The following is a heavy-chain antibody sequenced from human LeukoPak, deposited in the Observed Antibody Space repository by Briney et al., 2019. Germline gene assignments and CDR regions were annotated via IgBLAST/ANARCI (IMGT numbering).Heavy chain of an antibody. Sequence: GGSLRLSCTASGFTFTSYGMNWVRQAPGKGLEWVSFIDTSGSYIYYGDSLKGRVTISRDNAKNSLYLQMNSLRAEDTAVYYCARNLRLHTPRAFDIWGQGTMVTVSS. CDR2: IDTSGSYI. CDR1: GFTFTSYG. J-gene: IGHJ3*02. D-gene: IGHD5-24*01. CDR3: ARNLRLHTPRAFDI. V-gene: IGHV3-21*04.